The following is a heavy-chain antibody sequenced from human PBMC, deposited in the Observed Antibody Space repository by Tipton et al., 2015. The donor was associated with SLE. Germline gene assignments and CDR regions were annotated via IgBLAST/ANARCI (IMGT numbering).Heavy chain of an antibody. CDR2: INHSGST. J-gene: IGHJ6*03. CDR1: GGSFSGYY. V-gene: IGHV4-34*01. Sequence: TLSLTCAVYGGSFSGYYWSWIRQPPGKGLEWIGEINHSGSTNYKSSLKSRLTISVDTSKNQFSLKLSSVTAADTAVYYCARGAPREKEYYYYYMDVWGKGTTVTVSS. CDR3: ARGAPREKEYYYYYMDV.